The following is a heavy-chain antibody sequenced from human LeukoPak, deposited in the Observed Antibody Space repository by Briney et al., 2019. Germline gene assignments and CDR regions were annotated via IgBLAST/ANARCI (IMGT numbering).Heavy chain of an antibody. CDR3: AKGGYYYDSSGYADY. CDR2: ISGSSGST. V-gene: IGHV3-23*01. CDR1: GFTFSSYG. Sequence: PGGSLRLSCAASGFTFSSYGMSWVRQAPGKGLEWVSAISGSSGSTYYADSVKGRFTISRDNSKNTLYLQMNSLRAEDTAVYYCAKGGYYYDSSGYADYWGQGTLVTVSS. D-gene: IGHD3-22*01. J-gene: IGHJ4*02.